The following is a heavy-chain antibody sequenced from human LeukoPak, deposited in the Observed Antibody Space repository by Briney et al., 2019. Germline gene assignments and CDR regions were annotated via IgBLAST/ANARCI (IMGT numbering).Heavy chain of an antibody. V-gene: IGHV3-23*01. CDR1: GFTFSGYS. Sequence: EGSLRLSCEASGFTFSGYSMNWVRQAPGKGLEWVSAISGGGVSTYYADSVKGRFTISRDNSKNTLYLQMNSLRAEDTAVYYCARDKVRGYSSGYYFDYWGQGTLVTVSS. CDR3: ARDKVRGYSSGYYFDY. CDR2: ISGGGVST. D-gene: IGHD3-22*01. J-gene: IGHJ4*02.